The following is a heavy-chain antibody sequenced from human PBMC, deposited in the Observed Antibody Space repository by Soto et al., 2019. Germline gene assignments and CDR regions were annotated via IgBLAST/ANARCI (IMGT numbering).Heavy chain of an antibody. Sequence: EVQLVESGGGLVQPGGSLRLSCAASGFTFSGYWMSWVRQAPGKGLEWVANIKQDGSEQFYVDSVKGRFTISRDNAMNSLYLQMNSLSVEAAAVYYCAREAVWGQGTTVTVSS. V-gene: IGHV3-7*05. CDR2: IKQDGSEQ. J-gene: IGHJ6*02. CDR1: GFTFSGYW. CDR3: AREAV.